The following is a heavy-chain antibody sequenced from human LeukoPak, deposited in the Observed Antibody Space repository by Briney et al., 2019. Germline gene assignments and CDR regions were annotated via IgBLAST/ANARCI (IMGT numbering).Heavy chain of an antibody. Sequence: SETLSLTCTVSGGSISSSSYYWGWIRQPPGKGLEWIGSIYYSGSTYYNPSLKSRVTISVDMSKNQFSLKLSSVTAADTAVYYCARRLFTSIDYWGQGTLVTVSS. CDR2: IYYSGST. D-gene: IGHD2-2*01. CDR3: ARRLFTSIDY. J-gene: IGHJ4*02. CDR1: GGSISSSSYY. V-gene: IGHV4-39*01.